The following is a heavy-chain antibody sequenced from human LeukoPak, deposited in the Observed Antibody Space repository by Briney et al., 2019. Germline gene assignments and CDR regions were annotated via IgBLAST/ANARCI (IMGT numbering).Heavy chain of an antibody. V-gene: IGHV3-7*01. CDR1: GFTFSSYS. J-gene: IGHJ4*02. Sequence: GGSLRFSCAASGFTFSSYSMNWVRQAPGKGLEWVANIKEDGSEKYYVDSVKGRFTISRDNAKNSLYLQMNSLRVEDTAVYYCSKGRGDYWGQGTLVTVSS. CDR2: IKEDGSEK. CDR3: SKGRGDY.